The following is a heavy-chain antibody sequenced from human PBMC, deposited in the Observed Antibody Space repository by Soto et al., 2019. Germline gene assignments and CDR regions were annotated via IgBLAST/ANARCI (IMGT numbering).Heavy chain of an antibody. CDR2: IWYDGSNK. D-gene: IGHD3-16*01. CDR3: ARDLGDSFDLDY. Sequence: PGGSLRLSCAASGFTFSSYGMHWVRQAPGKGLEWVAVIWYDGSNKYYADSVKGRFTISRDNSKNTLYLQMSSLRAEDTAVYYCARDLGDSFDLDYWGQGTLVTVSS. CDR1: GFTFSSYG. J-gene: IGHJ4*02. V-gene: IGHV3-33*01.